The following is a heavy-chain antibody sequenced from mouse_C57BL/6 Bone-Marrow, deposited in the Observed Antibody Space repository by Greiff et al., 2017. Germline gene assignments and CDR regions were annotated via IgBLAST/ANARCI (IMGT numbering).Heavy chain of an antibody. CDR2: IYPRDGST. Sequence: VQLQQSGPELVKPGASVKLSCKASGYTFTSYDINWVKQRPGQGLEWIGWIYPRDGSTKYNEKFKGKATLTVDPYSSTAYMELHSLPSEDSGVYFCARLEFDGSSGDWYFDVWGTGTTVTGSS. CDR3: ARLEFDGSSGDWYFDV. V-gene: IGHV1-85*01. CDR1: GYTFTSYD. D-gene: IGHD1-1*01. J-gene: IGHJ1*03.